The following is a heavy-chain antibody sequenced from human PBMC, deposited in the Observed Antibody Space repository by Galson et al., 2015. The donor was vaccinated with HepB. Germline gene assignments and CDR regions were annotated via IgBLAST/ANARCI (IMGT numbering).Heavy chain of an antibody. Sequence: SETLSLTCTVSGGSISSYYWSWIRQPPGKGLEWIGYIYYSGSTNYNPSLKSRVTISVDTSKNQFSLKLSSVTAADTAVYYCARDGRVDNYYYGMDVWGQGTTVTVSS. CDR1: GGSISSYY. CDR2: IYYSGST. D-gene: IGHD2-15*01. J-gene: IGHJ6*02. CDR3: ARDGRVDNYYYGMDV. V-gene: IGHV4-59*01.